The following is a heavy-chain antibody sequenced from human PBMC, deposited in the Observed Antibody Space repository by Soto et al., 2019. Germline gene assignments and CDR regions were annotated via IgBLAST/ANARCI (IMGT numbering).Heavy chain of an antibody. CDR2: INPNSGGT. V-gene: IGHV1-2*04. CDR1: GYTFTGYY. D-gene: IGHD6-13*01. CDR3: ARDVAAAGHYYYYYGMDV. J-gene: IGHJ6*02. Sequence: ASVKVSSKASGYTFTGYYMHWVRQAPGQGLEWMGWINPNSGGTNYAQKFQGWVTMTRDTSISTAYMELSRLRSDDTAVYYCARDVAAAGHYYYYYGMDVWGQGTTVTVSS.